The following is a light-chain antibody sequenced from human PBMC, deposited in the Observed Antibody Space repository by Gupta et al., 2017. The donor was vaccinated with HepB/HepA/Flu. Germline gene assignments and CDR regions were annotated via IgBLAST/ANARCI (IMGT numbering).Light chain of an antibody. CDR1: SSDVGSYNL. CDR2: DVS. V-gene: IGLV2-23*02. Sequence: QSALTQPASVSGSPGQSITISCTGTSSDVGSYNLVPLYQQHPGKAPKLMIYDVSTRPSGVSNRFSSSKSGHPASLTISGLHAEDEADYYCCSYAGSSTAHWVFGGGTKLTVL. CDR3: CSYAGSSTAHWV. J-gene: IGLJ3*02.